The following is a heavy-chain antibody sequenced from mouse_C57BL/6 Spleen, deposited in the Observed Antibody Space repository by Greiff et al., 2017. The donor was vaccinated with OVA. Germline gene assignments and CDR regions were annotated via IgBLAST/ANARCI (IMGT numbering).Heavy chain of an antibody. Sequence: QVQLQQPGAELVKPGASVKMSCKASGYTFTSYWITWVKQRPGQGLEWIGDIYPGSGSTNYNEKFKSKATLTVDTSSSTAYMQLSSLTTEDSADDYGAKRVYSNDRGAMDYWGQGTTVTVSS. CDR2: IYPGSGST. CDR3: AKRVYSNDRGAMDY. V-gene: IGHV1-55*01. D-gene: IGHD2-12*01. J-gene: IGHJ4*01. CDR1: GYTFTSYW.